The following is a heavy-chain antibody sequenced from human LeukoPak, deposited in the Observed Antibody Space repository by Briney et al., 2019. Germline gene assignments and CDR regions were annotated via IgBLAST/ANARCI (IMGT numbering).Heavy chain of an antibody. V-gene: IGHV3-30*18. Sequence: GGSLRLSCAASGFTFSSYGMHWVRQAPGRGLEWVAVISYDGSNKYYADSVKGRFTISRDNSKNTLYLQMNSLRAEDTAVYYCAKSPGGWYWGGVDYWGQGTLVTVSS. CDR1: GFTFSSYG. J-gene: IGHJ4*02. CDR2: ISYDGSNK. CDR3: AKSPGGWYWGGVDY. D-gene: IGHD6-19*01.